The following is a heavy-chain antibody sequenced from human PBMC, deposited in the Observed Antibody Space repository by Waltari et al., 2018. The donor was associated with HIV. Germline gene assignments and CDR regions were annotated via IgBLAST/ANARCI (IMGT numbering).Heavy chain of an antibody. D-gene: IGHD1-1*01. CDR3: ARVDRAGTTSGWDVFDI. J-gene: IGHJ3*02. V-gene: IGHV3-66*01. CDR2: GYSGDTT. CDR1: GFTVSSYH. Sequence: EVQLVESGGGLVRLGGSLRLSCAASGFTVSSYHMGWVRQTPGKGLEYVSVGYSGDTTHYADSVNGRFTISRDSSKSAMYLQMKPLRAEDTALYYCARVDRAGTTSGWDVFDIWGQGTMVTVSS.